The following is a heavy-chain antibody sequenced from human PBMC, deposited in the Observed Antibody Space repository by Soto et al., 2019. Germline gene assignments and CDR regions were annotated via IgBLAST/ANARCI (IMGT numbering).Heavy chain of an antibody. CDR1: GGSISSGDYY. V-gene: IGHV4-30-4*01. D-gene: IGHD2-21*02. CDR3: VRAMVVTKNWFDP. Sequence: SETLSLTCTVSGGSISSGDYYWSWIRQPPGKGLEWIGYIYYSGSTYYNPSLKSRVTISVDTSKNQFSLKLSSVTAADTAVYYCVRAMVVTKNWFDPRGQGTLVTVSS. J-gene: IGHJ5*02. CDR2: IYYSGST.